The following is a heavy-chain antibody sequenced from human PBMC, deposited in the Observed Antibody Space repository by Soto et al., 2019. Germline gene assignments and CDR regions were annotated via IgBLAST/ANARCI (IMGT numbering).Heavy chain of an antibody. J-gene: IGHJ5*02. CDR1: VYTFFTYD. CDR3: ARHHGTTTSENWFDP. CDR2: ISTYSGDT. Sequence: QVHLVQSGVEVKTPGASVKVSCQASVYTFFTYDISWVRQAPGQGLEWMGWISTYSGDTKYAQKFQGRVTMTTDTATTTAYLELRSLRSDDTAVYYCARHHGTTTSENWFDPWGQGTMVTVSS. D-gene: IGHD3-3*01. V-gene: IGHV1-18*01.